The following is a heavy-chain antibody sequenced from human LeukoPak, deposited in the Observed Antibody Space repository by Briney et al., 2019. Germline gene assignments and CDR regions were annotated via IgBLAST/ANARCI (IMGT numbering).Heavy chain of an antibody. V-gene: IGHV1-69*13. CDR3: ARGILRYFDWFAKD. D-gene: IGHD3-9*01. CDR2: IIPIFGTA. J-gene: IGHJ4*02. CDR1: GGTFSSYA. Sequence: ASVKVSCKASGGTFSSYAISWVRQAPGQGLEWMGGIIPIFGTANYAQKFQGRVTITADESTSTAYMELSSLRSEDTAVYYCARGILRYFDWFAKDWGQGTLVTVSS.